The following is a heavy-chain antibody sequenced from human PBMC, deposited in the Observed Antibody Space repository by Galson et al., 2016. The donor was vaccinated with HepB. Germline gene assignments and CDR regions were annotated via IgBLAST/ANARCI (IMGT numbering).Heavy chain of an antibody. Sequence: SLRLSCAASGFIFSHYGMHWVRQAPGEGLGWVAMIWFDGSSKHHSDSVRGRFTISRDNSKNTLYLEMNSLRAEDTAVYYCATEDLSSPGNGALDIWGQGAMVTVSS. CDR1: GFIFSHYG. CDR2: IWFDGSSK. V-gene: IGHV3-33*01. D-gene: IGHD6-13*01. CDR3: ATEDLSSPGNGALDI. J-gene: IGHJ3*02.